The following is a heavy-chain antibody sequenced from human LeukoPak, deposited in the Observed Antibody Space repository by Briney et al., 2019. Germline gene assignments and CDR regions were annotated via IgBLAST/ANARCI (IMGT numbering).Heavy chain of an antibody. CDR3: AKGPYGDYDY. Sequence: PGGSLRLSCAASGFTFSSYGMHWVRQAPGKGLEWVAVISYDGSNKYYADSVKGRFTISRDNSKNTLYLQMNNLRAEDTAVYYCAKGPYGDYDYWGQGTLVTVSS. CDR1: GFTFSSYG. CDR2: ISYDGSNK. D-gene: IGHD4-17*01. J-gene: IGHJ4*02. V-gene: IGHV3-30*18.